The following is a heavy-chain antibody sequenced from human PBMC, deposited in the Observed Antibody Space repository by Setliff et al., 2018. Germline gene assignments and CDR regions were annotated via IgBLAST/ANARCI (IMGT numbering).Heavy chain of an antibody. CDR3: ARGGTFRYFDY. D-gene: IGHD5-12*01. CDR1: GGSLSTYY. V-gene: IGHV4-59*01. CDR2: VYYNGAA. J-gene: IGHJ4*02. Sequence: SETLSLTCTVSGGSLSTYYWSWIRQSPGRGLEYIGYVYYNGAADYSPSLKSRVTLSVDTSKNQFPLKLTSVTAADTAVYYCARGGTFRYFDYWGQGTPVTVSS.